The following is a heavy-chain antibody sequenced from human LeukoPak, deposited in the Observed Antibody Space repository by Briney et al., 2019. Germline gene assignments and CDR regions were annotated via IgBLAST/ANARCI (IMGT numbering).Heavy chain of an antibody. D-gene: IGHD2-21*01. Sequence: SVKVSCKASGGTFSSYTISWVRQAPGQGLEWMGKIIPILGITNYAQKFQGRVTITADKSTSTAYMELSSLRSEDTAVYYCARDHAYCGGDCSTYYFDYWGQGTLVTVSS. J-gene: IGHJ4*02. CDR2: IIPILGIT. V-gene: IGHV1-69*04. CDR3: ARDHAYCGGDCSTYYFDY. CDR1: GGTFSSYT.